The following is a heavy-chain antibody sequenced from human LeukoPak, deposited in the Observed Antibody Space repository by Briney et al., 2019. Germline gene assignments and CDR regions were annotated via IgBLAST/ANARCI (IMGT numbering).Heavy chain of an antibody. D-gene: IGHD2-2*01. CDR1: GGSISSGGYY. CDR2: IYYSGST. V-gene: IGHV4-61*08. Sequence: PSETLSLTCTVSGGSISSGGYYWSWIRQPPGKGLEWIGYIYYSGSTNYNPSLKSRVTISVDTSKNQFSLKLSSVTAADTAVYYCAREPVVPAANAFDIWGQGTMVTVSS. J-gene: IGHJ3*02. CDR3: AREPVVPAANAFDI.